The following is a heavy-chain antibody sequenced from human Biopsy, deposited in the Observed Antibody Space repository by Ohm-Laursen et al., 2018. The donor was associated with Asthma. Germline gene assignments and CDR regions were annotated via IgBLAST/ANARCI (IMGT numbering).Heavy chain of an antibody. D-gene: IGHD3-22*01. V-gene: IGHV3-9*01. Sequence: SLRLSCAAPGFKFDEYTMHWVRQAPGKGLEWVSGISWNSATIGYADSVEGRLTISRDNAKNSVFLHMDSLRPEDTAFYYCAKVRSDWVITESFDYWGQGVLVTVSS. CDR1: GFKFDEYT. J-gene: IGHJ4*02. CDR3: AKVRSDWVITESFDY. CDR2: ISWNSATI.